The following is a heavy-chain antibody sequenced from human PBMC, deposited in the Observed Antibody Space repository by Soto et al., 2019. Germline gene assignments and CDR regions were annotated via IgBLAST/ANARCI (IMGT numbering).Heavy chain of an antibody. D-gene: IGHD5-18*01. CDR3: ASFDRGYSKGGAYYFDY. J-gene: IGHJ4*02. CDR2: IYYSGST. Sequence: TLSLTCPVSGASISSGGYYWSWIRQHPGKGLEWIGYIYYSGSTYYNPSLKSRVTISVDTSKSQFSLKLSSVTAADTAVYYCASFDRGYSKGGAYYFDYWGQGTLVTVYS. CDR1: GASISSGGYY. V-gene: IGHV4-31*03.